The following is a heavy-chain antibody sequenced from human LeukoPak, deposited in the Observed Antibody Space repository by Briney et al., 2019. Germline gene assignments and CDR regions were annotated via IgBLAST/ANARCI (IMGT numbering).Heavy chain of an antibody. CDR3: AREVRGVIAFYMDV. J-gene: IGHJ6*03. D-gene: IGHD3-10*01. Sequence: KSSETLSLTCTVSGGSISSSSYYWGWIRQPPGKGLEWTGSIYYSGSTYYNPSLKSRVTISVDTSKNQFSLKLSSVTAADTAVYYCAREVRGVIAFYMDVWGKGTTVTVSS. CDR2: IYYSGST. CDR1: GGSISSSSYY. V-gene: IGHV4-39*07.